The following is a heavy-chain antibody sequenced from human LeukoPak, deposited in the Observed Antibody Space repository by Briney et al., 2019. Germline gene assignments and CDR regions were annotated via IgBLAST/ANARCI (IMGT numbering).Heavy chain of an antibody. J-gene: IGHJ4*02. CDR3: ARVKYALADGYSYGRSFDD. Sequence: ASVKVSCKASGYTFTGYYMHWVRQAPGQGLEWMGWINPNSGGTNYAQKFQGRVTMTRDTSISTAYMELSSLRSDDTAVYYCARVKYALADGYSYGRSFDDGGQGTLVTVSS. CDR2: INPNSGGT. V-gene: IGHV1-2*02. D-gene: IGHD5-18*01. CDR1: GYTFTGYY.